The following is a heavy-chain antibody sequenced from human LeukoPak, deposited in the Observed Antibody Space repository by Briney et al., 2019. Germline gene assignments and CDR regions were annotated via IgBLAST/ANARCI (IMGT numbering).Heavy chain of an antibody. CDR3: ASRRDGYNASDY. Sequence: PSETLSLTCAVYGGSFSGYYWSWIRQPPGKGLEWIGEINHSGSTNYNPSLKSRVTISVDTSKNQSSLKLSSVTAADTAVYYCASRRDGYNASDYWGQGTLVTVSS. V-gene: IGHV4-34*01. CDR2: INHSGST. D-gene: IGHD5-24*01. J-gene: IGHJ4*02. CDR1: GGSFSGYY.